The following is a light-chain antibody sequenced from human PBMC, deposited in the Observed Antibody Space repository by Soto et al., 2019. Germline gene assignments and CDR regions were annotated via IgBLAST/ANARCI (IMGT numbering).Light chain of an antibody. J-gene: IGLJ1*01. Sequence: ASVSGSPGQSITISCTGTSSDVGSYNLVSWYQQHPGKANKLMIYEGNKRPSGVSNRYSGSKSGNTASLTISGLHAEDEADYYCCSYAGSSTFVFVFGTGTKVTVL. CDR2: EGN. CDR3: CSYAGSSTFVFV. V-gene: IGLV2-23*03. CDR1: SSDVGSYNL.